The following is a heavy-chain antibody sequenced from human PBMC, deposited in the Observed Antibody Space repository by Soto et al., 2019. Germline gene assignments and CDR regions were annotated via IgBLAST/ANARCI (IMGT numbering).Heavy chain of an antibody. Sequence: QVQLQESGPGLVKPSETLSLTCTVSGGSISSYYWSWIRQPPGKGLEWIGFNYYSGSTNYNPSLKSRVTISVDTSKNQFSLKLSSVTAADTAVYYCARGDPSGHFDLWGRGTLVTVSS. CDR2: NYYSGST. V-gene: IGHV4-59*01. J-gene: IGHJ2*01. D-gene: IGHD1-1*01. CDR1: GGSISSYY. CDR3: ARGDPSGHFDL.